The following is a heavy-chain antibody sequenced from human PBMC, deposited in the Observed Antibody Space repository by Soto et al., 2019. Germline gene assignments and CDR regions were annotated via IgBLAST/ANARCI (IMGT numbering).Heavy chain of an antibody. D-gene: IGHD1-1*01. CDR2: ISSSSSTI. Sequence: GGSLRLSCAASGFTFSSYSMNWVRQAPGKGLEWVSYISSSSSTIYYADSVKGRFTISRDNAKNSLYLQMNSLRDEDTAVYYCARDEEVYNWNDVSYYYYGMDVWGQGTTVTVSS. J-gene: IGHJ6*02. CDR1: GFTFSSYS. V-gene: IGHV3-48*02. CDR3: ARDEEVYNWNDVSYYYYGMDV.